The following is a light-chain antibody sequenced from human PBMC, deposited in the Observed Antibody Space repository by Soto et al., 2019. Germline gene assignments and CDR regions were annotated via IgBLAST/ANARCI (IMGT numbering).Light chain of an antibody. CDR2: EVS. CDR3: SSYAVTNIFV. Sequence: QSVLTQPPSASGSPGQSVTISCTGTSSDVGGYNYVSWYQQHPGKAPKVIICEVSKRPSGVSDRFSGSKSGSTASLTVSGLQAEDEADYYCSSYAVTNIFVFGTGTKVTVL. J-gene: IGLJ1*01. V-gene: IGLV2-8*01. CDR1: SSDVGGYNY.